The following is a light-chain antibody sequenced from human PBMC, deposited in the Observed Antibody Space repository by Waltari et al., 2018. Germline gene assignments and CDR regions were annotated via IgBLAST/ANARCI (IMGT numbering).Light chain of an antibody. Sequence: VVLTQSPANLSVSPGESAIISCRASQSVSSNLDCYQQKPGQAPRFLIYDASTRASSIPARFRGSGSGTEFTLTINSLQSDDSATYYCQQYNRWPPITFGQGTRLDIK. CDR3: QQYNRWPPIT. J-gene: IGKJ5*01. CDR1: QSVSSN. CDR2: DAS. V-gene: IGKV3-15*01.